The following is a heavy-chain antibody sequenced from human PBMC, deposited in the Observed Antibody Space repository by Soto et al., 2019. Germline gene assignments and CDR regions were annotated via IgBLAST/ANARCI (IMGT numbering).Heavy chain of an antibody. J-gene: IGHJ5*02. V-gene: IGHV3-53*01. CDR3: ARDGYYEGWFDP. CDR1: GFTVSPSY. CDR2: IYSGGST. Sequence: LRLSCAASGFTVSPSYTSLVRQAPGKGLEWVSVIYSGGSTYYADSVKGRFTISRDNSKNTLYLQMNSRRAEDAAVYYRARDGYYEGWFDPWGQRTQVTLPS. D-gene: IGHD1-26*01.